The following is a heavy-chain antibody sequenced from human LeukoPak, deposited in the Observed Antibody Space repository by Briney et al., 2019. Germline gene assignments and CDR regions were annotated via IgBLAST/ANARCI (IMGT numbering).Heavy chain of an antibody. D-gene: IGHD3-22*01. Sequence: GGSLRLSCAASGFTFKIYTINWVRQAPGKGLEWVSSISSSSSYIYYADSVKGRFTISRDNAKNSLYLQMNSLRAEDTAVYYCARADTYYYDSSGYYALDYWGQGTLVTVSS. J-gene: IGHJ4*02. CDR1: GFTFKIYT. CDR3: ARADTYYYDSSGYYALDY. CDR2: ISSSSSYI. V-gene: IGHV3-21*01.